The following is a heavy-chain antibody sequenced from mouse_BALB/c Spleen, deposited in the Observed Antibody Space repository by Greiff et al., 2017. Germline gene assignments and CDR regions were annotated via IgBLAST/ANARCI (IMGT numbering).Heavy chain of an antibody. CDR1: GFTFSSYA. CDR2: ISSGGSYT. D-gene: IGHD2-4*01. Sequence: EVQGVESGGGLVKPGGSLKLSCAASGFTFSSYAMSWVRQSPEKRLEWVAEISSGGSYTYYPDTVTGRFTISRDNAKNTLYLEMSSLRSEDTAMYYCARRGDYHYYAMDYWGQGTSVTVSS. J-gene: IGHJ4*01. CDR3: ARRGDYHYYAMDY. V-gene: IGHV5-9-4*01.